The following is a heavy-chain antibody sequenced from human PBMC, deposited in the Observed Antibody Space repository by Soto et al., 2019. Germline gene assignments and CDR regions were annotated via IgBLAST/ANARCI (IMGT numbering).Heavy chain of an antibody. Sequence: GGSLRLSCAASGLPFNRNGMHWVRQAPGRGLEWVAVIWYDGSKEYYSDSVKGRFTISRDNSKNMLYLQMDSVRVEDTAVYFCARDRSAGNYFYYGMDVWGQGTTVTVSS. CDR1: GLPFNRNG. J-gene: IGHJ6*02. CDR3: ARDRSAGNYFYYGMDV. V-gene: IGHV3-33*01. D-gene: IGHD1-1*01. CDR2: IWYDGSKE.